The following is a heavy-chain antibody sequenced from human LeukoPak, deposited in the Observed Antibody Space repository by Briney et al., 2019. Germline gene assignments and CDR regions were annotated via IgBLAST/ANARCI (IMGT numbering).Heavy chain of an antibody. J-gene: IGHJ3*02. D-gene: IGHD3-22*01. CDR2: IIPIFGTA. Sequence: SVKVSCKASGGTFSSYAISWVRQAPGQGLEWMGGIIPIFGTANYAQKFQGRVTITADESTSTAYMELSSLRSDDTAVYYCARERITMILGPLFDIWGQGTMVTVSS. V-gene: IGHV1-69*13. CDR1: GGTFSSYA. CDR3: ARERITMILGPLFDI.